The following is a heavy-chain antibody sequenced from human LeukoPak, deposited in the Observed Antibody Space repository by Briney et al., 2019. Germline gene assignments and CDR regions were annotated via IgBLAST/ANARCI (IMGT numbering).Heavy chain of an antibody. Sequence: PGGSLRLSCAASGFTFGSYSMNWVRHAPGKGLEWVSSISSSSSYIYYADSVKGRFTISRDNAKNSLYLQMNSLRAEDTAVYYCARDRGSGSYYETDYWGQGTLVTVSS. CDR2: ISSSSSYI. V-gene: IGHV3-21*01. D-gene: IGHD1-26*01. CDR3: ARDRGSGSYYETDY. J-gene: IGHJ4*02. CDR1: GFTFGSYS.